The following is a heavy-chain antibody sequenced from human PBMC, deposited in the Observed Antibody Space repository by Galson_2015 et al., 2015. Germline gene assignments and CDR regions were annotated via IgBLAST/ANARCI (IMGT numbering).Heavy chain of an antibody. D-gene: IGHD3-10*01. Sequence: LSLTCTVSGGSIRGYYWSWIRQPPGRGLEWIGYIFSSGTTNYNPSLKSRVTTSVDTSKNQISLKLSSVTAADTAVYYCARGSGGTDHFDYWGQGTLVTVSS. V-gene: IGHV4-59*01. CDR1: GGSIRGYY. J-gene: IGHJ4*02. CDR3: ARGSGGTDHFDY. CDR2: IFSSGTT.